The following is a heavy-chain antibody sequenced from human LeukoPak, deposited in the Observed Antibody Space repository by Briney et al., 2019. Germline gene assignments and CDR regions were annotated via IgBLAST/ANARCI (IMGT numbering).Heavy chain of an antibody. J-gene: IGHJ6*03. D-gene: IGHD2-15*01. CDR3: ARHGSWGSRGWYYYMDV. CDR1: GGSISSSSYY. V-gene: IGHV4-39*01. Sequence: SETLSLTCTVSGGSISSSSYYWGWIRQPPGKGLEWIGSIYYSGSTYYNPSLKSRVTISVDTSKNQFSLKLSSVTAADTAVYYCARHGSWGSRGWYYYMDVWGKGTTVTVSS. CDR2: IYYSGST.